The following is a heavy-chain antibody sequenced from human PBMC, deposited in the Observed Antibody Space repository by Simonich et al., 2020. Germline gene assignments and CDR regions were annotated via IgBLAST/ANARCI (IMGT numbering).Heavy chain of an antibody. V-gene: IGHV3-23*01. D-gene: IGHD3-22*01. J-gene: IGHJ3*02. CDR2: ISGSGGST. CDR1: GFTFSSYA. CDR3: AKDLGERITMIVVVIDAFDI. Sequence: GGGLVQPGGSLRLSCAASGFTFSSYAMSWVRQAPGKGLGWVSAISGSGGSTYYADSVKGRLTISRDNSKNTLYLQMNSLRAEDTAVYYCAKDLGERITMIVVVIDAFDIWGQGTMVTVSS.